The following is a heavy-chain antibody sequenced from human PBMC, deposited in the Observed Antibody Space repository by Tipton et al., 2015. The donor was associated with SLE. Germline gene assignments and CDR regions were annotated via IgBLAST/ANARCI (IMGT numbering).Heavy chain of an antibody. CDR1: GGSISSGSYY. Sequence: LRLSCTVSGGSISSGSYYWSWIRQPAGKRLEWIGRIYTSGSTNYNPSLKSRVTISVDTSKNQFSLKLSSVTAADTAVYYCARANDAEYGGAFDIWGQGTVVTVSS. D-gene: IGHD4-17*01. V-gene: IGHV4-61*02. J-gene: IGHJ3*02. CDR2: IYTSGST. CDR3: ARANDAEYGGAFDI.